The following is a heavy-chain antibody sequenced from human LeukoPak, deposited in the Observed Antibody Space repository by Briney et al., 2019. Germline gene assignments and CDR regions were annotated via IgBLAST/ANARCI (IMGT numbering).Heavy chain of an antibody. D-gene: IGHD6-19*01. V-gene: IGHV4-59*01. CDR3: ARVPLTQWLSSYWYFDL. CDR1: GGSISSYY. CDR2: IYYSGST. J-gene: IGHJ2*01. Sequence: PSETLSLTCTVSGGSISSYYWSWIRQPPGKGLEWIGYIYYSGSTNYNPSLKSRVTISVDTSKNQFSLKLSSVTAADTAVYYCARVPLTQWLSSYWYFDLWGRGTLVTVSS.